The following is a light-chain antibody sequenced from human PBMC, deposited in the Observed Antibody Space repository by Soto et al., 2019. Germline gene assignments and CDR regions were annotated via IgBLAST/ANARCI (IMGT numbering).Light chain of an antibody. CDR3: QQHADLPLT. J-gene: IGKJ4*01. CDR1: QSVSSSY. Sequence: EIVLTQSPGTLSLSPGERATLSCRASQSVSSSYLAWYQQKPGQAPRLLIYGASSRATGIPDRFSGSGSGTHFTFTIASLQPEDIATYYCQQHADLPLTFGEGTKVEMK. CDR2: GAS. V-gene: IGKV3-20*01.